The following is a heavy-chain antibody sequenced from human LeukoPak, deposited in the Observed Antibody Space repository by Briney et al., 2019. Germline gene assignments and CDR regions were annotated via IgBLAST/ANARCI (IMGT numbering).Heavy chain of an antibody. Sequence: ASVKVSCKASVYTFTSYAISWVRQAPGQGLEWMGWISAYNGNTNYAQKLQGRVTMNTDTSTSTDYMELRSLRSDDTAVYYCARDIRLDYWGQGTLVTVSS. CDR3: ARDIRLDY. CDR1: VYTFTSYA. CDR2: ISAYNGNT. J-gene: IGHJ4*02. V-gene: IGHV1-18*01.